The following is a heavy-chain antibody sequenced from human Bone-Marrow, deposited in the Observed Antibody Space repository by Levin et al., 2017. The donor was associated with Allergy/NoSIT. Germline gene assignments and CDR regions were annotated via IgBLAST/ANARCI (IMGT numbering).Heavy chain of an antibody. CDR1: GFSFISSW. CDR3: ASLENF. Sequence: GESLKISCEASGFSFISSWMHWVRQAPGKGLEWVARIDPTGSDGSYADSVKGRFTISKDNAKNMLYLQMDSLRGEDTALYYCASLENFWGQGALVTVSS. V-gene: IGHV3-74*01. CDR2: IDPTGSDG. D-gene: IGHD2/OR15-2a*01. J-gene: IGHJ4*02.